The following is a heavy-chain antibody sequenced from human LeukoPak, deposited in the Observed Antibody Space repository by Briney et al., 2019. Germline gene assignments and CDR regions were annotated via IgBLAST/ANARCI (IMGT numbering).Heavy chain of an antibody. Sequence: GRSLRLSCAVSGFTFSSYGMRWVRQAPGKGLEWMAVISYDGTNKYYADSVKGRFTISRDNSKNTLYLQMNSLRAEDTAVYYCAKDLNYDFWSGLGNWGQGTLVTVSS. CDR1: GFTFSSYG. CDR2: ISYDGTNK. CDR3: AKDLNYDFWSGLGN. D-gene: IGHD3-3*01. J-gene: IGHJ4*02. V-gene: IGHV3-30*18.